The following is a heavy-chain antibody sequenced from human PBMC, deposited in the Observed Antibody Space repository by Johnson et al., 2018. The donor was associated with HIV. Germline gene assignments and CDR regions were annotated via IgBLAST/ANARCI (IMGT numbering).Heavy chain of an antibody. Sequence: VQLLESGGGVVQPGGSLRLSCAASGFTFSSYGMHWVRQAPGKGLEWVAFIRYDGSNKYYADSVKGRFTISRDNSKNTLYLQMNSLRAEDTAVYYCAKDQSLLAAPPDAFDIWGQGTMVTVSS. CDR3: AKDQSLLAAPPDAFDI. CDR1: GFTFSSYG. CDR2: IRYDGSNK. D-gene: IGHD6-6*01. J-gene: IGHJ3*02. V-gene: IGHV3-30*02.